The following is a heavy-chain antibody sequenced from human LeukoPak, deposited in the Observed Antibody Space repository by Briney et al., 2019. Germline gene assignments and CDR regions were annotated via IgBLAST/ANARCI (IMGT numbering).Heavy chain of an antibody. D-gene: IGHD1-26*01. J-gene: IGHJ4*02. Sequence: ASETLSLTCTVSGGSISSYYWSWIRQPPGKGLEWIGYIYYSGSTNYNPSLKSRVTISVDTSKNQFSLKVSSVTAADTAVYYCARQLSGSYYEIDYWGQGTLVTVSS. CDR3: ARQLSGSYYEIDY. CDR1: GGSISSYY. V-gene: IGHV4-59*08. CDR2: IYYSGST.